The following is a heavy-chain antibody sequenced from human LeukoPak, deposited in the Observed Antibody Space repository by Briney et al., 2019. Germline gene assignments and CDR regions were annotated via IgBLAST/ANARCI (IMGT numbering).Heavy chain of an antibody. CDR3: AKYRSWFGELWPFDY. CDR1: GLTFSSYS. V-gene: IGHV3-48*01. CDR2: ISSLSGTR. J-gene: IGHJ4*02. Sequence: GGSLRLSCAASGLTFSSYSMNWVRQAPGKGLEWVSFISSLSGTRDYADSVRGRFTISRDNAKNTLYLQMNSLRAEDTAVYYCAKYRSWFGELWPFDYWGQGTLVTVSS. D-gene: IGHD3-10*01.